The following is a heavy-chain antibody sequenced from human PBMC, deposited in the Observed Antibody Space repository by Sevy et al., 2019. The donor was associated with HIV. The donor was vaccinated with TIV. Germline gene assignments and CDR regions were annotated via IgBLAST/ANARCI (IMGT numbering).Heavy chain of an antibody. D-gene: IGHD3-3*01. CDR1: GFNFSSYG. CDR3: AKESGSYYDFWSGHDAFAI. CDR2: ISYDGSSK. V-gene: IGHV3-30*18. J-gene: IGHJ3*02. Sequence: GGSLRLSCAASGFNFSSYGMHWVRQAPGKGLEWVAVISYDGSSKYYADSVKGRLTISRDNSKNTVYLQINRLRAEDTAVYYCAKESGSYYDFWSGHDAFAIWGQGTMVTVSS.